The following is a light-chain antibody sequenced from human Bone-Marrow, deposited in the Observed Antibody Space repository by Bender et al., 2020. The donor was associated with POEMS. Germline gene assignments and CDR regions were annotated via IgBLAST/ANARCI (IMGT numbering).Light chain of an antibody. J-gene: IGLJ3*02. CDR2: DNN. CDR3: VAWDASLNGWV. V-gene: IGLV1-50*01. CDR1: SSNIGAGYD. Sequence: QSVLTQPPSVSGTPGQRVTISCTGTSSNIGAGYDVHWYQQLPGTAPKLLIYDNNNRPSGVPDRFSGSKSGTSASLAITGLQSDDEASYFCVAWDASLNGWVFGGGTKLTVL.